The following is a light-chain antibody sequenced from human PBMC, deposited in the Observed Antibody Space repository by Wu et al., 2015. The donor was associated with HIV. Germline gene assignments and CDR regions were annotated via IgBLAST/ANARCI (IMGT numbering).Light chain of an antibody. CDR3: QQYGTSPFT. J-gene: IGKJ2*01. CDR2: GAS. CDR1: QSVSNNY. Sequence: EIVLTQSPGTLSLSPGEGATLSCRASQSVSNNYLAWYQQKPGQAPRLLIYGASSRATGVPDSFSGSGSGTDFTLTISRLEPEDLAVYYCQQYGTSPFTFGQGTKLEI. V-gene: IGKV3-20*01.